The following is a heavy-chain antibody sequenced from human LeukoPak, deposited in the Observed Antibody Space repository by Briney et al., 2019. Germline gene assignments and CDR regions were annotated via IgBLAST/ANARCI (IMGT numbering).Heavy chain of an antibody. CDR3: ARLDIAARYFDY. CDR2: INPESGAT. V-gene: IGHV1-2*02. Sequence: ASVKVSCKASGYTFTGYYMHWVRQAPGQGLEWVGWINPESGATNYAQKFQGRVTMTRDTSISTAYMELSRLKSDDTAVYYCARLDIAARYFDYWGQGTLVTVSS. D-gene: IGHD6-6*01. J-gene: IGHJ4*02. CDR1: GYTFTGYY.